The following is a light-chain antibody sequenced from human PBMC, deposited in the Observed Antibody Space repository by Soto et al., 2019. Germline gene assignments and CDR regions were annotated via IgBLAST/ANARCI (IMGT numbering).Light chain of an antibody. CDR1: QSLLNYKGYVY. J-gene: IGKJ4*01. V-gene: IGKV2-28*01. CDR3: RQALQIPMT. CDR2: LGS. Sequence: DIVMSQSPVTLPVTPGEPASISCRSSQSLLNYKGYVYLDWYVQKPGQSPQLLIYLGSNRASGVPDRFSGSVSGTDFTLEISRVEAEDLGIYYCRQALQIPMTFGGGTRVDI.